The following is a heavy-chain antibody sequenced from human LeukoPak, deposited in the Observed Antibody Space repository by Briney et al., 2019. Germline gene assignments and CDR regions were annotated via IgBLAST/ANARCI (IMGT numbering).Heavy chain of an antibody. CDR1: GGSISSYY. J-gene: IGHJ4*02. CDR2: IYYSGRT. D-gene: IGHD5-24*01. Sequence: SETLSLTCTVSGGSISSYYWSWIRQPPGKGLEWIGYIYYSGRTNYNPSLKSRVTISVDTSKNQFSLKMSSVTAADTAVYYCARLAPTGVDYWGQGTLVTVSS. CDR3: ARLAPTGVDY. V-gene: IGHV4-59*08.